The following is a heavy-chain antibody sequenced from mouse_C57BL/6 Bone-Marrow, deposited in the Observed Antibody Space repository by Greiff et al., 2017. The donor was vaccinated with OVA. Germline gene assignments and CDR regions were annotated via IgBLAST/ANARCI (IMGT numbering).Heavy chain of an antibody. Sequence: EVQLQESGGGLVKPGGSLKLSCAASGFTFSSYTMSWVRQTPEKRLEWVATISGGGGNTYYPDSVKGRFTISRDNAKNTLYLQMSSLRSEDTALYYCARRGSSYYYAMDYWGQGTSVTVSS. CDR1: GFTFSSYT. CDR2: ISGGGGNT. D-gene: IGHD1-1*01. CDR3: ARRGSSYYYAMDY. J-gene: IGHJ4*01. V-gene: IGHV5-9*01.